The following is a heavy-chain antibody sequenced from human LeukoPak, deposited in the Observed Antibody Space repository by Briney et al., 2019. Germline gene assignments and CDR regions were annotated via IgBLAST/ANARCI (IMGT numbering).Heavy chain of an antibody. CDR3: VTWYSSSPSYLDY. D-gene: IGHD6-19*01. Sequence: PGGSLRLSCAVSAFTFSTYGMTWVRQAPGKGLEWVSATIGSGYSTYYADSVKGRFTISRDNSKNTLYLQMNSLRAEDTAVYYCVTWYSSSPSYLDYWGQGTLVTVSS. CDR1: AFTFSTYG. V-gene: IGHV3-23*01. CDR2: TIGSGYST. J-gene: IGHJ4*02.